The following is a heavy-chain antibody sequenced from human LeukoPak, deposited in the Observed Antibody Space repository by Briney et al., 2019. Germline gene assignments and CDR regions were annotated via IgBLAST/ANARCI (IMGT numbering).Heavy chain of an antibody. CDR3: ARSNTLGGFDY. V-gene: IGHV4-39*07. D-gene: IGHD3-16*01. CDR1: GGSISSSSYY. CDR2: IYYSGST. Sequence: PETLSLTCTVSGGSISSSSYYWGWIRQPPGKGLEWIGSIYYSGSTYYNPSLKSRVTISVDTSKNQFSLKLSSVTAADTGVYYCARSNTLGGFDYWGQGTLVTVSS. J-gene: IGHJ4*02.